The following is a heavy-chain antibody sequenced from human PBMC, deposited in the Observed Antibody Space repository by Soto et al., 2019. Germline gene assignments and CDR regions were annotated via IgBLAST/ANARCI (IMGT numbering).Heavy chain of an antibody. CDR3: ASCSGGSCYYGFDP. CDR1: GGTFSSYT. D-gene: IGHD2-15*01. V-gene: IGHV1-69*02. J-gene: IGHJ5*02. Sequence: SVKVSCKASGGTFSSYTISWVRQAPGQGLEWMGRIIPILGIANYAQKFQGRVTITADKSTSTAYMELSSLRSEDTAVYYCASCSGGSCYYGFDPWGQGTLVTVSS. CDR2: IIPILGIA.